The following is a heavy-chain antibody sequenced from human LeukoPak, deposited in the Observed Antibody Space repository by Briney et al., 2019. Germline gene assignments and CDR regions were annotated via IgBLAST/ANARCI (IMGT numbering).Heavy chain of an antibody. J-gene: IGHJ4*02. D-gene: IGHD1-1*01. Sequence: GGSLRLSCAASGFTFSNYAMNGVRQAPGRGLEWGLIISTRGDITYYADSVKGRSSISRDNSKNTLYLQMNSLRAEDTAVYYCAKARIPHNTEALGDYWGQGTLVTVSS. CDR3: AKARIPHNTEALGDY. V-gene: IGHV3-23*01. CDR1: GFTFSNYA. CDR2: ISTRGDIT.